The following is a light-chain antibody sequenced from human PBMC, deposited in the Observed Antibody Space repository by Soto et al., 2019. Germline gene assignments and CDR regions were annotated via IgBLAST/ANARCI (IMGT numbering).Light chain of an antibody. CDR3: QQSYSTPQT. Sequence: DIQMTQSPSSLSASVGDRVTITCRASQSISSYLNWYQQKPGKAPKLLIYAASSLQSGVPSRFSGSGSGTDSTLTISSLQPEDFETYYCQQSYSTPQTFGQGTKVDIK. CDR2: AAS. V-gene: IGKV1-39*01. CDR1: QSISSY. J-gene: IGKJ1*01.